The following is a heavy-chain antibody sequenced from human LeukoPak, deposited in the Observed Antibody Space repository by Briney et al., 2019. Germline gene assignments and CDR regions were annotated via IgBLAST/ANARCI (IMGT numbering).Heavy chain of an antibody. CDR1: GGSVITTNC. J-gene: IGHJ4*02. CDR3: ARGYTSGWYDY. D-gene: IGHD6-19*01. V-gene: IGHV4-4*02. CDR2: IYHSGSS. Sequence: PSGTLSLTCAVSGGSVITTNCWTWVRQPPGKGLEWIGEIYHSGSSNYNPSLKSRVTISVDKSKNQFSLKVSSVTAADTAVYYCARGYTSGWYDYWGQGTLVTVSS.